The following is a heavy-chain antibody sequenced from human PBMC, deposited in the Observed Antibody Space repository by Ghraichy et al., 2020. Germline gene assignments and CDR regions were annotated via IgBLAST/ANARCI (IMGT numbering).Heavy chain of an antibody. CDR3: ARGWQHETLTFEY. D-gene: IGHD6-13*01. CDR2: IWYDGSKK. V-gene: IGHV3-33*01. CDR1: GFSFTSYC. Sequence: GGSLRLSCAVSGFSFTSYCMRWVRQAPGKGLEWVAVIWYDGSKKYYADSVSGRFTISRDDSKNTLYLQMTSRRAEDTAVYYCARGWQHETLTFEYWGQGSLVSVSS. J-gene: IGHJ4*02.